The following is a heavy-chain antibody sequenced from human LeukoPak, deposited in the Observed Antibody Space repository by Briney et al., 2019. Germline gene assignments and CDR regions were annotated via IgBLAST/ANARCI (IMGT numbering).Heavy chain of an antibody. Sequence: GGSLRLSCAVSEVTFNTYDMHWVRQATGKGLEWVSAIATSGRTYYSASVRGRFTISREHAKKSLDLQMNSLGVGDTAVYYCATGRTRDTNYPFVYWGQGTLVTVSS. V-gene: IGHV3-13*01. CDR2: IATSGRT. D-gene: IGHD5-24*01. CDR3: ATGRTRDTNYPFVY. J-gene: IGHJ4*02. CDR1: EVTFNTYD.